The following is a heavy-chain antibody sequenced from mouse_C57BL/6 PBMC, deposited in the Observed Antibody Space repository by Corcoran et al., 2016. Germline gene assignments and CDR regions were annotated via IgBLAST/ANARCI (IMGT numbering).Heavy chain of an antibody. CDR3: ARGGFYYYGSGAY. J-gene: IGHJ3*01. D-gene: IGHD1-1*01. CDR1: GYTFTDYY. V-gene: IGHV1-26*01. CDR2: INPNNGGT. Sequence: EVQLQQSGPELVKPGASVKISCKASGYTFTDYYMNWVKQSHGKSLEWIGDINPNNGGTSYNQKFKGKATLTVDKSSSTAYMELRSLTSEDSAVYYCARGGFYYYGSGAYWGQGTLVTVSA.